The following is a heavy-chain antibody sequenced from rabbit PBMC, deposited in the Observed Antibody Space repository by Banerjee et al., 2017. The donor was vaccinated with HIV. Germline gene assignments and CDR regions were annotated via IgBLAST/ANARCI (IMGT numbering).Heavy chain of an antibody. CDR2: INTISGDT. Sequence: QEQLEESGGDLVKPGASLTLTCKASGFYFSNKYVMCWVRQAPGKGLEWIACINTISGDTVYATWAKGRFTISRSTSLNTVDLKMTSLTAADTATYFCARDIVGSGIYDFNLWGPAPSSPS. CDR1: GFYFSNKYV. V-gene: IGHV1S43*01. D-gene: IGHD1-1*01. J-gene: IGHJ4*01. CDR3: ARDIVGSGIYDFNL.